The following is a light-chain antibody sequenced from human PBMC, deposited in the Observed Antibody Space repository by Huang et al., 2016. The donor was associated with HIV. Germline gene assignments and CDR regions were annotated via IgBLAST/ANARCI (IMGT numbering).Light chain of an antibody. CDR1: QGISNY. V-gene: IGKV1-16*01. CDR3: HQYYSFPYT. Sequence: DIQMTQSPSSLSASVGDRVTVTCRASQGISNYVAWFQQTPGKAPKSLIYSASTLQTGVPSRFSGSGSGTDFTPTISGLQPDDSATYYCHQYYSFPYTFGQGTKLDIK. J-gene: IGKJ2*01. CDR2: SAS.